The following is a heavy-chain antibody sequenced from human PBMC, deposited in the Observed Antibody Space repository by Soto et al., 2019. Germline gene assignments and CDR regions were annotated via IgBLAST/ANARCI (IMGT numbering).Heavy chain of an antibody. J-gene: IGHJ4*02. D-gene: IGHD1-26*01. CDR3: ARDGESYSLSFDY. V-gene: IGHV1-18*01. Sequence: QVQLVQSGAEVKKPGASVKVSCKASGYTFTSYGISWVRQAPGQGPEWMGWISAYNGNTNYAQKLQGRVTMTTDASTSTASVELRNLRSDDTAVYYCARDGESYSLSFDYWGQGTLVTVSS. CDR2: ISAYNGNT. CDR1: GYTFTSYG.